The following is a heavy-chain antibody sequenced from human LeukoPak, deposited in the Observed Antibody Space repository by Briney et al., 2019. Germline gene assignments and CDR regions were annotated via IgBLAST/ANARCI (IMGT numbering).Heavy chain of an antibody. CDR1: GYTLSDNW. Sequence: ASVKVSCKASGYTLSDNWLHWMRQAPGHGPEWMGSINPKSGDTDRAQRLQGRVTMTRDTSINTGYMEVSRLTSDDTAVYYCAKGGPVIRGPGVLIVPVFDHWGQGTLVTVSS. CDR2: INPKSGDT. V-gene: IGHV1-2*02. CDR3: AKGGPVIRGPGVLIVPVFDH. J-gene: IGHJ4*02. D-gene: IGHD3-3*01.